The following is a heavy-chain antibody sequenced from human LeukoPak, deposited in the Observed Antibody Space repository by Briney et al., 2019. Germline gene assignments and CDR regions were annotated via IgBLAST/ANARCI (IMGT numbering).Heavy chain of an antibody. V-gene: IGHV4-39*07. CDR1: GGSISSSSYY. Sequence: SETLSLTCTVSGGSISSSSYYWGWIRQPPGKGLEWIGSIYYSGSTYYNPSLKSRVTISVDTSKNQFSLKLSSVTAADTAVYYCARVANIAVAGSYFDYWGQGTLVTVSS. CDR2: IYYSGST. D-gene: IGHD6-19*01. J-gene: IGHJ4*02. CDR3: ARVANIAVAGSYFDY.